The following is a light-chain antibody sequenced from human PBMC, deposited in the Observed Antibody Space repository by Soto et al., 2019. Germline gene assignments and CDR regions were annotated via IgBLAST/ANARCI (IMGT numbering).Light chain of an antibody. CDR3: QSYDSSLSGSVV. CDR2: SND. V-gene: IGLV1-47*02. Sequence: QSVLTQPPSASGTPGQRVTISCSGSRSNIGNNYVYWYQQFPGTAPKLLIYSNDQRPSGVPDRFSGSKSGTSASLAITGLQAEDEADYYCQSYDSSLSGSVVFGGGTQLPS. J-gene: IGLJ2*01. CDR1: RSNIGNNY.